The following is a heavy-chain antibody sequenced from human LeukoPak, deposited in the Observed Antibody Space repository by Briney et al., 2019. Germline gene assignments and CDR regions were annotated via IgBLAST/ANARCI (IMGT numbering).Heavy chain of an antibody. D-gene: IGHD3-3*01. V-gene: IGHV4-59*08. Sequence: SETLSLTCTVSGGSISSYYWSWIRQPPGKGLEWIGYIYYSGSTNYNPSLKSRVTISVDTSKNQFSLKLSSVTVADTAVYYCARHSGYDFWSGYYHNWFDPWGQGTLVTVSS. CDR1: GGSISSYY. J-gene: IGHJ5*02. CDR2: IYYSGST. CDR3: ARHSGYDFWSGYYHNWFDP.